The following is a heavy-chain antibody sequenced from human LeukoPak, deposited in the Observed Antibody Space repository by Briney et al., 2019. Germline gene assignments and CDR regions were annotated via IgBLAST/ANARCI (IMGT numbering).Heavy chain of an antibody. CDR1: EFTFSNYG. V-gene: IGHV3-30*03. J-gene: IGHJ4*02. Sequence: GGSLRLSCIASEFTFSNYGMHWVRQAPGKGLEWVALVSYDGSSKSYADSVKGRFAISRDNSKNTLYLQMNSLRAEDTAVYYCARETTVTSETRFDYWGQGTLVTVSS. CDR2: VSYDGSSK. D-gene: IGHD4-17*01. CDR3: ARETTVTSETRFDY.